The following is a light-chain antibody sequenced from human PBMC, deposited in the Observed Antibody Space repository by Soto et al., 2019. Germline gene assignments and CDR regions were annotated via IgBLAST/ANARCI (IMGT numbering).Light chain of an antibody. Sequence: EIVLTQSPGTLSLSPGERATLSCRASQSISNNYLGWYQQKPGQAPRLLIYGASSRATGIPDRFSGSGSGTDFTLTISRLEREDFSVYYCQQYGTSPKRFGQGTKVEIK. CDR2: GAS. CDR3: QQYGTSPKR. CDR1: QSISNNY. J-gene: IGKJ1*01. V-gene: IGKV3-20*01.